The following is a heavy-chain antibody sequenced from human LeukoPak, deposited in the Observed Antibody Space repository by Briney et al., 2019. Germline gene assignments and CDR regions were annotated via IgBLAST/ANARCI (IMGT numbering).Heavy chain of an antibody. CDR1: GFTFSSYA. CDR3: ARGITGTARDRFDP. Sequence: GGSLRLSCAASGFTFSSYAMSWVRQAPGKGLEWVSAISGSGGSTYYADSVKGRFAISRDNAKNSLYLQMNSLRAEDTAVYYCARGITGTARDRFDPWGQGTLVTVSS. V-gene: IGHV3-23*01. D-gene: IGHD1-20*01. J-gene: IGHJ5*02. CDR2: ISGSGGST.